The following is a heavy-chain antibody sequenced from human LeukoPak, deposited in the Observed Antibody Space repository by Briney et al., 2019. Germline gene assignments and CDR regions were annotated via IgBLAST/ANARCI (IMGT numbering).Heavy chain of an antibody. D-gene: IGHD1-7*01. CDR3: AREGNYYFDY. CDR2: INPNTGGT. Sequence: ASVKVSCKASGYTFTGYYLHWVRQAPGQGLEWVGWINPNTGGTNYARKFQGRVTMTRDTSINSAYMELSSLRSDDTAVYFCAREGNYYFDYWGQGTLVTVSS. CDR1: GYTFTGYY. J-gene: IGHJ4*02. V-gene: IGHV1-2*02.